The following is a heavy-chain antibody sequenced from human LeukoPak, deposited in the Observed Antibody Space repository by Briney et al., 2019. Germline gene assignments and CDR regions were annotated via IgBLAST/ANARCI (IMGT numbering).Heavy chain of an antibody. CDR2: INHSGNN. J-gene: IGHJ6*03. Sequence: SETLSLTCAVYGGSFSGYYWSWIRLPPGKGLEWIGEINHSGNNSYSPSLKSRVTISVDTSKKQFSLKLSSVTAADTAVYYCARGLGGYEWGNYYCYMDVWGQGTTVTGSS. CDR1: GGSFSGYY. D-gene: IGHD5-12*01. V-gene: IGHV4-34*01. CDR3: ARGLGGYEWGNYYCYMDV.